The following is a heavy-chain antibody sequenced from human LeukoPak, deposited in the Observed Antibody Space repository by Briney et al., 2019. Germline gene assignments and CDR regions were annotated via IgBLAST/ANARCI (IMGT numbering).Heavy chain of an antibody. CDR2: IRSKAYGGTA. J-gene: IGHJ4*02. Sequence: GGSLRLSCTASGFTFGDYSMNWVRQAPGKGLEWVGFIRSKAYGGTAEYAASVKGRFTISRDDSKSIAYLQMNSLKTEDTAVYYCTRDQTPYYWGQGTLVTVSS. CDR1: GFTFGDYS. V-gene: IGHV3-49*04. CDR3: TRDQTPYY.